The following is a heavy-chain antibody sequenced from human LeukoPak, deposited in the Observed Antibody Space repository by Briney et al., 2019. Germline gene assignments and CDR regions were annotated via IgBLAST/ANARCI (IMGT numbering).Heavy chain of an antibody. Sequence: GGSLRLSCAASGFTFSSYAMSWVRQAPRKGLEWVSRISNTDGGTRYADPVKGRFTISRDNSKNTLYLQMNSLRAEDTAIYYCAKATGGTNTPFDYWGQGTLVIVSS. D-gene: IGHD1-26*01. CDR1: GFTFSSYA. J-gene: IGHJ4*02. CDR3: AKATGGTNTPFDY. V-gene: IGHV3-23*01. CDR2: ISNTDGGT.